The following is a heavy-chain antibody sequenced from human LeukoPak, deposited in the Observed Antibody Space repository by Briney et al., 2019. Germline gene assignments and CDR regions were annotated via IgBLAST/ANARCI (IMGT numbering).Heavy chain of an antibody. CDR2: MYVSGTT. V-gene: IGHV4-4*07. D-gene: IGHD3-22*01. Sequence: SETLSLTCTVSGGSISNSYWNWIRQPAGKGLEWIVRMYVSGTTNYNPSLRSRVTMSVDTSKNQFSLRLSSVTAADTAVYYCARENYYDSSGYSEGMDVWGQGTTVTVS. CDR3: ARENYYDSSGYSEGMDV. J-gene: IGHJ6*02. CDR1: GGSISNSY.